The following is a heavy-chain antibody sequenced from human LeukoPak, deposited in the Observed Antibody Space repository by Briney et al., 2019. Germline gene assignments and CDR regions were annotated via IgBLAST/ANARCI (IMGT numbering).Heavy chain of an antibody. CDR1: GGSISSHY. CDR2: IYYSGST. J-gene: IGHJ4*02. D-gene: IGHD3-9*01. V-gene: IGHV4-59*11. Sequence: SETLSLTCTVSGGSISSHYWSWIRQPPGKGLEWIGYIYYSGSTNYNPSLKSRVTMSVDTSKNQFSLKLSSVTAADTAVYYCASDILTGYSNSDYWGQGTLVTVSS. CDR3: ASDILTGYSNSDY.